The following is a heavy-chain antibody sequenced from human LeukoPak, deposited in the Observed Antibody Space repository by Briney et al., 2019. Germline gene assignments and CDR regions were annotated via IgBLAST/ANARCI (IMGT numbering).Heavy chain of an antibody. CDR1: GASISSYY. J-gene: IGHJ4*02. V-gene: IGHV4-59*08. Sequence: SETLSLTCTVSGASISSYYWSWLRQPPGKGLEWIGYIYVSGSTNYNPSLKSRVTFSVDTSKNQISLRLNSVTAADTAVYYCAKRGYSSSWNYWGQGTLVTVSS. CDR2: IYVSGST. CDR3: AKRGYSSSWNY. D-gene: IGHD6-13*01.